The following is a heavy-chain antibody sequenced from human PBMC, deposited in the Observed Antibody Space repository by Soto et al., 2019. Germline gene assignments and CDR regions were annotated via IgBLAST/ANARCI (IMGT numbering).Heavy chain of an antibody. D-gene: IGHD1-26*01. CDR3: VRIGGASPGDY. CDR2: ISYSSSTI. J-gene: IGHJ4*02. Sequence: DVQLVESGGGLVRPGGSLRLSCAASGFTFNIYSMNWVRQAPGKGLEWVSYISYSSSTIYYADSVKGRFPISRDNAKNSLYMQMNSLRAEDTAVYYCVRIGGASPGDYWGQGTLVTVSS. V-gene: IGHV3-48*01. CDR1: GFTFNIYS.